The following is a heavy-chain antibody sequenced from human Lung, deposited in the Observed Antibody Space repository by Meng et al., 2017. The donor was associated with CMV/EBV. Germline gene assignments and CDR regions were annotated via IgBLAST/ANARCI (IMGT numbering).Heavy chain of an antibody. D-gene: IGHD3-3*01. V-gene: IGHV3-23*01. CDR1: GLTFSSHP. J-gene: IGHJ4*02. Sequence: ESXKISCVASGLTFSSHPMTWVRQAPGKGLEWVSSISGSGGSTYSADSVQGRFTISRDNARNTVYLQMNSLKVEDTAVYYCARDIGGVSGYWGQGTMVTVSS. CDR2: ISGSGGST. CDR3: ARDIGGVSGY.